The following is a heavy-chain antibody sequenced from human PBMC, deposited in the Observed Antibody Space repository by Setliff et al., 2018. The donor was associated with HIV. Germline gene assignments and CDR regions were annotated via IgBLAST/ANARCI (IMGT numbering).Heavy chain of an antibody. CDR3: ASCMAGHYYYYMDV. CDR1: GFPFSSYG. CDR2: ISAYNGKT. J-gene: IGHJ6*03. Sequence: ASVKVSCKASGFPFSSYGISWVRQAPGQGLEWMGWISAYNGKTEYAQNFQGRVTMTTDISTRTAWTSTSTAYMELRSLRSDDTAVYYCASCMAGHYYYYMDVWCKGTTVTVSS. D-gene: IGHD6-19*01. V-gene: IGHV1-18*01.